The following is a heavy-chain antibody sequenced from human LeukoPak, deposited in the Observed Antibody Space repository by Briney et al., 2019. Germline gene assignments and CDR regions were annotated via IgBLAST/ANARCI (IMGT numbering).Heavy chain of an antibody. D-gene: IGHD3-22*01. CDR2: IIPILGIA. CDR1: GGTFSSYA. CDR3: AREAGGASSGYIIRAFDY. Sequence: SVKVSCKASGGTFSSYAISWVRQAPGQGLEWMGRIIPILGIANYAQKFQGRVTITADKSTSTAYMELSSLRSEDTAVYYCAREAGGASSGYIIRAFDYWGQGTLVTVSS. J-gene: IGHJ4*02. V-gene: IGHV1-69*04.